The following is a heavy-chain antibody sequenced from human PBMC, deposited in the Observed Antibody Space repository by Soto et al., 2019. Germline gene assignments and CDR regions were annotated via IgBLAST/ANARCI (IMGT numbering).Heavy chain of an antibody. CDR2: ISAYNGNT. CDR3: ARDQNVGVTVDYYYYYYGMDV. V-gene: IGHV1-18*04. D-gene: IGHD3-10*01. Sequence: QVQLVQSGAEVKKPGASVKVSCKASGYTFTSYGISWVRQAPGQGLEWMGWISAYNGNTNYAQKLQGRVTMTTDTSTSTAYMELRSLRSDDTAVYSCARDQNVGVTVDYYYYYYGMDVWGQGTTVTVSS. CDR1: GYTFTSYG. J-gene: IGHJ6*02.